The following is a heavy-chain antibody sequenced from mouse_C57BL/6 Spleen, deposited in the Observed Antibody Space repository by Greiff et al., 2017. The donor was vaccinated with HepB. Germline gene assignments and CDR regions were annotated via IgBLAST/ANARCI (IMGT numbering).Heavy chain of an antibody. CDR2: IYPGDGDT. Sequence: QVQLKESGPELVKPGASVKISCKASGYAFSSSWMNWVKQRPGKGLEWIGRIYPGDGDTNYNGKFKGKATLTADKSSSTAYMQLSSLTSEDSAVYFCARDYYGSSLYAMDYWGQGTSVTVSS. V-gene: IGHV1-82*01. D-gene: IGHD1-1*01. J-gene: IGHJ4*01. CDR3: ARDYYGSSLYAMDY. CDR1: GYAFSSSW.